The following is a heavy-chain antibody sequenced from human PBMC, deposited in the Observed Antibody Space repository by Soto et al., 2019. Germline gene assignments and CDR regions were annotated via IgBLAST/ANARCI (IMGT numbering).Heavy chain of an antibody. Sequence: QVQLVQSGAEVKKPGSSVKVSCKASGGTFSSYAISWVRQAPGQGLEWMGGIIPIFGTANYAQKFQGRVTITADESTSTGYMELSSLRSEDTAVYYCARGIYGGNSISGAFDIWGQGTMVTVSS. D-gene: IGHD4-17*01. J-gene: IGHJ3*02. CDR1: GGTFSSYA. CDR2: IIPIFGTA. CDR3: ARGIYGGNSISGAFDI. V-gene: IGHV1-69*01.